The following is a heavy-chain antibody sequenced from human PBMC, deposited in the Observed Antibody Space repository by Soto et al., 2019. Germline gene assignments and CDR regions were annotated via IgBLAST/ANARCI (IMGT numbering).Heavy chain of an antibody. CDR1: GFTFSSYA. V-gene: IGHV3-23*01. J-gene: IGHJ5*02. CDR3: AKDRAAVAPRVRFDP. Sequence: GGSLRLSCAASGFTSSGFTFSSYAMSWVRQAPGKGLEWVSSITGSGDNTYYADSVKGRFTISRDNSKNTLFLQMKSLRAEDTAVYYCAKDRAAVAPRVRFDPWGQGTLVTVSS. CDR2: ITGSGDNT. D-gene: IGHD6-19*01.